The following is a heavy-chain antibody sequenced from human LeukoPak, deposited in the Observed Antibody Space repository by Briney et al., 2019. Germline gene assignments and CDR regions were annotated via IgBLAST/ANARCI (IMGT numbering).Heavy chain of an antibody. CDR2: ISYSGST. Sequence: SETLSLTCTVSGGSISGYYWTWIRQPPGKGLEWIGYISYSGSTSSHPSLKSRVIISLDMSKSQFSLKPTSVTAADTAVYYCVRGYSGYPYYLDYWGQGTLVTVSS. CDR1: GGSISGYY. V-gene: IGHV4-59*08. CDR3: VRGYSGYPYYLDY. D-gene: IGHD5-12*01. J-gene: IGHJ4*02.